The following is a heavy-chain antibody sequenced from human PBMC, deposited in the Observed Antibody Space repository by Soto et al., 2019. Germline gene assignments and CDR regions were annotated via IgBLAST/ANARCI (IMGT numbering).Heavy chain of an antibody. CDR2: IIPILGIA. D-gene: IGHD6-19*01. CDR3: ASLYSSGWYYDY. Sequence: ASVKVSCKASGGTFSSYTISWVRQAPGQGLEWMGRIIPILGIANYAQKFQGRVTITADKSTSTAYMELSSLRSEDTAVYYCASLYSSGWYYDYWGQGTLVTLSS. J-gene: IGHJ4*02. V-gene: IGHV1-69*02. CDR1: GGTFSSYT.